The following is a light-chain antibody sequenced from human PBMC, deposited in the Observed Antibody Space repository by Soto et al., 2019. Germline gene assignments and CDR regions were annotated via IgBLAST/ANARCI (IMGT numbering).Light chain of an antibody. CDR2: DAS. CDR3: QQYNSYSLWT. CDR1: QSISSW. V-gene: IGKV1-5*01. Sequence: DIQMTQSPSTLSASVGDRVTITCRASQSISSWLAWYQQKPGKAPKLLSYDASSLESGVPSRFSGSGSGTEFTLTISSLQPDDFATYYDQQYNSYSLWTFGQGTKVEIK. J-gene: IGKJ1*01.